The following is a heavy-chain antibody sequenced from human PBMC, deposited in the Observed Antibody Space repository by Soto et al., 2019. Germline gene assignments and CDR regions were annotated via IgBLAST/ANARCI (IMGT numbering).Heavy chain of an antibody. CDR1: GFTFDDYA. D-gene: IGHD6-6*01. CDR2: ISWNSGSI. Sequence: GGSLRLSCAASGFTFDDYAMHWVRQAPGKGLEWVSGISWNSGSIGYADSVKGRFTISRDNAKNSLYLQMNSLRAEDTALYYCAKADSYSSSFGMDVWGQGTTVTVSS. CDR3: AKADSYSSSFGMDV. V-gene: IGHV3-9*01. J-gene: IGHJ6*02.